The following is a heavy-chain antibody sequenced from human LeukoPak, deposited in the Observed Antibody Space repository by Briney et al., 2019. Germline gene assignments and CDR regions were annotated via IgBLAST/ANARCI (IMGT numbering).Heavy chain of an antibody. J-gene: IGHJ4*02. V-gene: IGHV1-69*13. CDR1: GGTFSSYA. D-gene: IGHD1-26*01. CDR3: ARGGGVSGSYFRGLPFDY. Sequence: GASVKVSCKASGGTFSSYAISWVRQAPGQGLEWIGGIIPIFGTANYAQKFQGRVTITADESTSTAYMELSSLRSEDTAVYYCARGGGVSGSYFRGLPFDYWGQGTLVTVSS. CDR2: IIPIFGTA.